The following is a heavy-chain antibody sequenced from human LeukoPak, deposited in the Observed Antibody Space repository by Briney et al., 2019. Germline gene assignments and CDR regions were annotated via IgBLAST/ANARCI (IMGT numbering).Heavy chain of an antibody. CDR2: IKQDGSEK. D-gene: IGHD3-10*01. J-gene: IGHJ4*02. Sequence: GGSLRLSRAASGFTFSSYWMSWVRLAPGKGLEWVANIKQDGSEKYYVDSVKGRFTISRDNAKNSLYLQMNSLRAEDTAVYYCARDTDYYGSGSYYGNDYWGQGTLVTVSS. CDR3: ARDTDYYGSGSYYGNDY. CDR1: GFTFSSYW. V-gene: IGHV3-7*01.